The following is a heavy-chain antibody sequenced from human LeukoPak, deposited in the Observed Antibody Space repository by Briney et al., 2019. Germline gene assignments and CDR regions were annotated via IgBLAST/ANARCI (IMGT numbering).Heavy chain of an antibody. V-gene: IGHV4-59*01. CDR1: GGSISSYY. Sequence: SETLSLTCTVSGGSISSYYWSWIRQPPGKGLEWIGYIYYSGSTNYNPSLKSRVTISVDTSKNQFSLKLSSVTAADTAVYYCARAAAAGYYYYYYMDVWGKGTTVTISS. CDR2: IYYSGST. J-gene: IGHJ6*03. CDR3: ARAAAAGYYYYYYMDV. D-gene: IGHD6-13*01.